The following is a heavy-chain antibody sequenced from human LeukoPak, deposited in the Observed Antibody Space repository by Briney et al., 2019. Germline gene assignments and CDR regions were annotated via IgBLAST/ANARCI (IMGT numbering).Heavy chain of an antibody. J-gene: IGHJ4*02. V-gene: IGHV1-69*04. CDR2: IIPILGIA. D-gene: IGHD3-22*01. CDR1: GGTFSSYA. Sequence: SVKVSCKASGGTFSSYAISWVRQAPGQGLEWMGRIIPILGIANYAQKFQGRVTITADKSTSTAYMELSSLRSEDTAVYYCAQRGDSSGRGVDYWGQGTLVTVSS. CDR3: AQRGDSSGRGVDY.